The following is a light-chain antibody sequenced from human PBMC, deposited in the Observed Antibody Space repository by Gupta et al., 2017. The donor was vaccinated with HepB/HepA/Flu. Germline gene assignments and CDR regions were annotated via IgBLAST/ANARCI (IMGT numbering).Light chain of an antibody. Sequence: QSALTQPASVSGSPGQSITISCTGTSSDIGTYNLVSWYQQYPGKAPKLVIYEVYRRPSGVSDRFSGSESGNTASLTISGLQAEDEADYYCCAYAGSGTFVFGGGTKLTVL. V-gene: IGLV2-23*02. CDR2: EVY. CDR1: SSDIGTYNL. J-gene: IGLJ3*02. CDR3: CAYAGSGTFV.